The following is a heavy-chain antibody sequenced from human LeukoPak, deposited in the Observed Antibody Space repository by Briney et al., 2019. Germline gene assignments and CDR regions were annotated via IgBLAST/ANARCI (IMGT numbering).Heavy chain of an antibody. CDR1: GDIVSSNSAA. J-gene: IGHJ6*03. V-gene: IGHV6-1*01. D-gene: IGHD4-17*01. CDR2: TYYRSNLYN. Sequence: SQTLSLTCALSGDIVSSNSAAWDWFRQSPSRGLEWLVRTYYRSNLYNDYGVSVKSRITINPDTSKNQFSLQLNSVTPEDTAVCYCARVLRKGPYGDGGYFYFFMDVWGKGTTVTVSS. CDR3: ARVLRKGPYGDGGYFYFFMDV.